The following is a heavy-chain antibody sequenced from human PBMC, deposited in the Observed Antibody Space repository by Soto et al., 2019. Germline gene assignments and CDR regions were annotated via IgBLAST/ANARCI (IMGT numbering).Heavy chain of an antibody. V-gene: IGHV4-4*02. CDR3: ARRPYDLWSGYSQNWFDP. J-gene: IGHJ5*02. D-gene: IGHD3-3*01. CDR2: IYHSGST. Sequence: PSETLSLTCAVSGGSISSSNWWSWVRQPPGKGLEWIGEIYHSGSTNYNPSLKSRVTISVDKSKNQFSLKLSSVTAADTAVYYCARRPYDLWSGYSQNWFDPWGQGTQVTVSS. CDR1: GGSISSSNW.